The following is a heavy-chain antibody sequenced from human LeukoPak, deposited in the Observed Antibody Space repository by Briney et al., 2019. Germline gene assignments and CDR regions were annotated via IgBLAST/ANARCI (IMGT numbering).Heavy chain of an antibody. Sequence: GESLRLSCAASGFTFSSYWIHWVRQGPGKGLVWVSRISSDGSSTGYADSVKGRFTISRDNTKNTLYLQMNSLRAEDTAVYYCARDAWMASIPPGYWGQGALVTVSS. CDR2: ISSDGSST. J-gene: IGHJ4*02. CDR1: GFTFSSYW. CDR3: ARDAWMASIPPGY. V-gene: IGHV3-74*01. D-gene: IGHD5-24*01.